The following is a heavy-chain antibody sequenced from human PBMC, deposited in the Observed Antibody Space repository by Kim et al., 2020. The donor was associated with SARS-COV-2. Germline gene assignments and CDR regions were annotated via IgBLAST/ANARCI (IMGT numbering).Heavy chain of an antibody. Sequence: SETLSLTCTVSGGSISSYYWSWIRQPPGKGLEWIGYIYYSGSTNYNPSLKSRVTISVDTSKNQFSLKLSSVTAADTAMYYCARAGYCSSTSCPEDAFDI. J-gene: IGHJ3*02. CDR2: IYYSGST. CDR3: ARAGYCSSTSCPEDAFDI. V-gene: IGHV4-59*01. D-gene: IGHD2-2*01. CDR1: GGSISSYY.